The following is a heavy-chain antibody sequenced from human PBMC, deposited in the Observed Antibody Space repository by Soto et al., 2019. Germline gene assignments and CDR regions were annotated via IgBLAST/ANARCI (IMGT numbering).Heavy chain of an antibody. CDR2: ISGSGGST. CDR3: AKAAADIVVVVAPTESAFDI. CDR1: GFTFSSYA. Sequence: PGGSLRLSCAASGFTFSSYAMSWVRQAPGKGLEWVSAISGSGGSTYYADSVKGRFTISRDNSKNTLYLQMNSLRAEDTAVYYCAKAAADIVVVVAPTESAFDIWGQGTMVTVSS. D-gene: IGHD2-15*01. V-gene: IGHV3-23*01. J-gene: IGHJ3*02.